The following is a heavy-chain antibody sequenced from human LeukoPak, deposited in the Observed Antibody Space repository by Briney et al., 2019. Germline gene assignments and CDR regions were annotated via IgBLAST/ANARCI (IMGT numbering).Heavy chain of an antibody. D-gene: IGHD1-7*01. Sequence: PGGSLRLSCAASGFSLSGYWMTWVRQTPGKGLEWLSYITQTGGTIYYADSVKGRFTISRDNAKNSLYLQINSLRAEDTAIYYCARVNYVSSGWGAPFDCWGQGTLVTVSS. CDR3: ARVNYVSSGWGAPFDC. J-gene: IGHJ4*02. V-gene: IGHV3-48*04. CDR2: ITQTGGTI. CDR1: GFSLSGYW.